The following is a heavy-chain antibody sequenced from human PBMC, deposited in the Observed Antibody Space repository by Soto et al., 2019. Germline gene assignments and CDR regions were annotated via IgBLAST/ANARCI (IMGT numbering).Heavy chain of an antibody. CDR3: ARTTSGYAEPFDS. CDR2: ISWNSDKK. D-gene: IGHD5-12*01. V-gene: IGHV3-9*01. CDR1: VVRFNGYS. Sequence: XRLSCVSCVVRFNGYSSHLFRHVPGKGLEWVSGISWNSDKKGYAESVKGRFTISSDNAKNSLYLEMNSLRAEDTAFYYCARTTSGYAEPFDSWGRGTLV. J-gene: IGHJ4*02.